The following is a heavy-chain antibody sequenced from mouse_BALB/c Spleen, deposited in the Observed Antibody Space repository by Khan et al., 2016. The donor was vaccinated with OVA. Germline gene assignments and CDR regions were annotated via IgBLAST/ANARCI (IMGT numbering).Heavy chain of an antibody. D-gene: IGHD2-10*01. CDR2: INTYTGEP. J-gene: IGHJ4*01. V-gene: IGHV9-3-1*01. Sequence: QIQLVQSGPELKKPGETVKISCKASGYTFTNYGMNGVKQSPGKALKWMGWINTYTGEPTYADDFKGRFAFSLETSASTAYLQINNLKNEDTATYFCARAPYFSYTLDHWGQGTSVTVSS. CDR1: GYTFTNYG. CDR3: ARAPYFSYTLDH.